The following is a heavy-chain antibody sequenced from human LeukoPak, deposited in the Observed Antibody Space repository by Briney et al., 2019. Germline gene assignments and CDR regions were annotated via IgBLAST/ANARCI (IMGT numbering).Heavy chain of an antibody. CDR2: IWDDGRNK. V-gene: IGHV3-33*01. CDR1: RFIFSNYG. CDR3: ARRYFDY. J-gene: IGHJ4*02. Sequence: GGSLRLSCIASRFIFSNYGMHWVRQVPGKGLEWVAEIWDDGRNKYYADSVKGRFTISRDNSKKTLYLQMNSLRAEDTAVYYCARRYFDYWGQGTLVTVSS.